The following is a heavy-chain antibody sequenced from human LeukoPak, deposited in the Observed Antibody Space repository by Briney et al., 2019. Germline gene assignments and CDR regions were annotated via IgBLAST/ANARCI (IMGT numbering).Heavy chain of an antibody. J-gene: IGHJ4*02. CDR2: IKQDGSEK. V-gene: IGHV3-7*01. CDR1: GFTFSSYW. D-gene: IGHD6-19*01. CDR3: ARDRAVAGEHEFDY. Sequence: GGSLRLSCAASGFTFSSYWMSWVRQAPGKGLEWVANIKQDGSEKYYVDSVKGRFTISRDNAKNSLYLQMNSLRAEDTAVYYCARDRAVAGEHEFDYWGQGTLVTVSS.